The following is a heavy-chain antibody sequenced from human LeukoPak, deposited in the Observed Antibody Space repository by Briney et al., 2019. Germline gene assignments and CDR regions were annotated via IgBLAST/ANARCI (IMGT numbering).Heavy chain of an antibody. J-gene: IGHJ4*02. CDR2: TFYRSKWSS. CDR3: ARVDGPIHGRYYFDY. Sequence: SQTLSLTCANSGDSLSGKSVAWNWIRQSPSRGLEWLSRTFYRSKWSSEYATSMKGRITINPDKSKNQFPLQLISVTPEDTAVYYCARVDGPIHGRYYFDYWGQGTLITVSS. V-gene: IGHV6-1*01. CDR1: GDSLSGKSVA. D-gene: IGHD3-10*01.